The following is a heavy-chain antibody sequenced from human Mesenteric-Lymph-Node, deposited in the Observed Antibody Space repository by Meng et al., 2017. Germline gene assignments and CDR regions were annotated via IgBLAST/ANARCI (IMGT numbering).Heavy chain of an antibody. V-gene: IGHV4-30-4*01. Sequence: ESGPTLVNPTQTLALTGTFSGSSLGITGEGVGWIRQPPGKALEWIGYIYYSGSTYYNPSLKSRVTISVDTSKNQFSLKLSSVTAADTAVYYCARGPTTYFDYWGQGTLVTVSS. CDR3: ARGPTTYFDY. D-gene: IGHD4-17*01. J-gene: IGHJ4*02. CDR1: GSSLGITGEG. CDR2: IYYSGST.